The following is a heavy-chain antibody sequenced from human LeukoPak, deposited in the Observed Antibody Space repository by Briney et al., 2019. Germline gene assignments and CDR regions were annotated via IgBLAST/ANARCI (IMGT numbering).Heavy chain of an antibody. V-gene: IGHV3-13*01. CDR1: GFTFSSYD. Sequence: GGSLRLSCAASGFTFSSYDMHWVRQATGKGLEWVSAIGTAGDTYYPGSVKGRFTISRENAKNSLYLQMNSLRAEDTAVYYCARDRTTMVRGVITYYFDYWGQGTLVTVSS. CDR2: IGTAGDT. D-gene: IGHD3-10*01. CDR3: ARDRTTMVRGVITYYFDY. J-gene: IGHJ4*02.